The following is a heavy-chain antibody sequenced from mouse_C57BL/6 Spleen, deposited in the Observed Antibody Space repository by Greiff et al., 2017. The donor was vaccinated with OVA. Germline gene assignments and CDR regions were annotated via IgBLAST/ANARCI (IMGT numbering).Heavy chain of an antibody. CDR1: GFTFSDYY. D-gene: IGHD2-1*01. CDR3: ARVEGNYVGDY. CDR2: INYDGSST. V-gene: IGHV5-16*01. Sequence: EVKLVESEGGLVQPGSSMKLSCTASGFTFSDYYMAWVRQVPEKGLEWVANINYDGSSTYYLDSLKSRFIISRDNAKNILYLQMSSLKSEDTATYYCARVEGNYVGDYWGQGTSVTVSS. J-gene: IGHJ4*01.